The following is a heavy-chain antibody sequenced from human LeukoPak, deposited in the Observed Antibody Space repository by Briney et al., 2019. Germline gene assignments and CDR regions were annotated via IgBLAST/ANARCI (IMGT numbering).Heavy chain of an antibody. J-gene: IGHJ4*02. CDR2: ISYGGSEK. D-gene: IGHD4-17*01. CDR3: ARGFRDDYGDSYYFDY. Sequence: PGGSLRLSCAASGFTFSTYAMHWVRQAPGKGLEWVAVISYGGSEKYYADSVKGRFTISRDNSKNTLYLQMNSLRAEDTAVYYCARGFRDDYGDSYYFDYWGQGTLVTVSS. V-gene: IGHV3-30*14. CDR1: GFTFSTYA.